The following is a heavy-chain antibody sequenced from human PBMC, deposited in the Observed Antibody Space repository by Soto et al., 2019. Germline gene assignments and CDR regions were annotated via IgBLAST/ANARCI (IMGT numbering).Heavy chain of an antibody. J-gene: IGHJ4*02. D-gene: IGHD4-17*01. CDR2: IYYRGST. Sequence: QVQLQESGPGLVKPSQTLSLTCTVSGGSISSGYYYWSWIRQPPGKGLECIGYIYYRGSTYYNPSLKSRVTIPVDTSKNQFSLKLSSVTAADTAVYYCARDLFRGTTVAYWGKGTLVTVSS. V-gene: IGHV4-30-4*01. CDR3: ARDLFRGTTVAY. CDR1: GGSISSGYYY.